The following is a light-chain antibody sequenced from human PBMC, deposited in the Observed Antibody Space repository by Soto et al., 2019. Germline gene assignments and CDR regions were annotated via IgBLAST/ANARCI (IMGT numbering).Light chain of an antibody. J-gene: IGKJ4*01. CDR1: QSVRSYY. Sequence: EIVLTQSPGTLSLSPGERATLSCRASQSVRSYYLAWYQQKPGQAPRLLIHGASSRAAGIPDRFSGSGSGTDFTLTISRLEPEDFAVYYCQQYGSSPLTFGGGTKVETK. CDR2: GAS. CDR3: QQYGSSPLT. V-gene: IGKV3-20*01.